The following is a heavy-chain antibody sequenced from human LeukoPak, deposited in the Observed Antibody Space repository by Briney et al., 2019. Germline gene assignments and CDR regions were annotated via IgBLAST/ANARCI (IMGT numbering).Heavy chain of an antibody. Sequence: ASVKVSCKASGYTFTTYYIHWVRQAPGQGLEWMGIINPICGTTDYAQKFQGRVTMTRDTSTSTVYMELSRLRSDDTAVYYCARKSLGYCSSTSCYGSMDVWGKGTTVTVSS. J-gene: IGHJ6*03. V-gene: IGHV1-46*01. CDR2: INPICGTT. CDR1: GYTFTTYY. D-gene: IGHD2-2*01. CDR3: ARKSLGYCSSTSCYGSMDV.